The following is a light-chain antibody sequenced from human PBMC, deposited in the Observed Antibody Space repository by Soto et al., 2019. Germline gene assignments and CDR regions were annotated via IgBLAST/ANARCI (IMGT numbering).Light chain of an antibody. Sequence: QSVLTQPPSVSGSPGQSVTISCTGTSTDFVGYNRVSWYQQHPGKAPKLMIYDVSKRPSGVPDRFSGSKSGNTASLTISGLQAEDEADYYCCSYAGSYTYVFGTGTKVTV. CDR1: STDFVGYNR. J-gene: IGLJ1*01. CDR2: DVS. CDR3: CSYAGSYTYV. V-gene: IGLV2-11*01.